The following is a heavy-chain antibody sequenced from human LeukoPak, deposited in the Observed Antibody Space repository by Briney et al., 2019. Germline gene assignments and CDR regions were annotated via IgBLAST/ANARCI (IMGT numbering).Heavy chain of an antibody. Sequence: ASVKVSCKASGYIFTGYYMHWVRQAPGQGLEWMGIINPSDGSTSYAQKFQGRVTMTRDTSTSTVYMELSSLRSDDTAVYSCARHSLPGTTPFDYWGQGTLVTVSS. D-gene: IGHD1-1*01. CDR2: INPSDGST. CDR3: ARHSLPGTTPFDY. CDR1: GYIFTGYY. V-gene: IGHV1-46*01. J-gene: IGHJ4*02.